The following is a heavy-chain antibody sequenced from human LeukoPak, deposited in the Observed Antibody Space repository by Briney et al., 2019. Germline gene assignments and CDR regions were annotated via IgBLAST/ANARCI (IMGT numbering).Heavy chain of an antibody. Sequence: SEALSLTCAVYGGSFSGYYWSWIRQPPGKGLEWIGEINHSGSTNYNPSLKSRVTISVDTSTNQFSLKLSSVTAADTAVYYCARHSYCGGDCYYYFDYWGQGTLVTVSS. CDR2: INHSGST. CDR3: ARHSYCGGDCYYYFDY. V-gene: IGHV4-34*01. CDR1: GGSFSGYY. J-gene: IGHJ4*02. D-gene: IGHD2-21*01.